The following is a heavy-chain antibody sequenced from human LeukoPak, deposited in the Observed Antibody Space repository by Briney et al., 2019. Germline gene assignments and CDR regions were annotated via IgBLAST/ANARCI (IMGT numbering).Heavy chain of an antibody. CDR3: ARGSDHFDY. Sequence: ASVTVSFTASGYTFTSYDINWVRQAPGQGLEWMGWMNPNSGNTGYAQKFQGRVTMTRNTSISTAYMELSSLRSEDTAVHYGARGSDHFDYWGQGTLVTVSS. J-gene: IGHJ4*02. CDR2: MNPNSGNT. V-gene: IGHV1-8*01. CDR1: GYTFTSYD.